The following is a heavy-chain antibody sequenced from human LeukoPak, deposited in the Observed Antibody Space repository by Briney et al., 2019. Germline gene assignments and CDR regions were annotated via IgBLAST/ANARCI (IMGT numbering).Heavy chain of an antibody. CDR3: ATDGSGDYLNH. J-gene: IGHJ4*02. V-gene: IGHV1-24*01. CDR1: GYIFTELS. D-gene: IGHD4-17*01. CDR2: FNPEDGES. Sequence: ASVNVSCKVSGYIFTELSMHWVRQAPGKGLEWMGGFNPEDGESFYAQKFQGRVTLTEDTSADTAYMELSSLTFEDTAVYYCATDGSGDYLNHWGQGTLVTVSS.